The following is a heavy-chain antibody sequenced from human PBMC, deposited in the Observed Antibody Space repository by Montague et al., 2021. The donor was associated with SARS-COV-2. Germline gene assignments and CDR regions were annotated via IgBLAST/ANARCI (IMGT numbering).Heavy chain of an antibody. CDR1: GFLFDDYG. J-gene: IGHJ4*02. Sequence: SLRLSCAAFGFLFDDYGMSWVRQVPGRGPEWVSGITRNGESTGYADSVKGRVTISRDNAKNSLSLQMNSLRVEDTALYYCTRGFRGGPFDCWGQGIPVTVSS. CDR3: TRGFRGGPFDC. D-gene: IGHD3-10*01. V-gene: IGHV3-20*04. CDR2: ITRNGEST.